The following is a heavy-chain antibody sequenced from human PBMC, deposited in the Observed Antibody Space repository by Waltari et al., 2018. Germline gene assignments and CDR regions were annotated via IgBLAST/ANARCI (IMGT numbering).Heavy chain of an antibody. Sequence: QVQLVQSGAGVKKPGASVKVSCKASGYTFTSYAMHWVRQAPGQRLEWMGWINAGNGNTKYSQKFQGRVTITRDTSASTAYMELSSLRSEDTAVYYCARGGDDYSNYEEYYFDYWGQGTLVTVSS. CDR1: GYTFTSYA. J-gene: IGHJ4*02. V-gene: IGHV1-3*01. D-gene: IGHD4-4*01. CDR2: INAGNGNT. CDR3: ARGGDDYSNYEEYYFDY.